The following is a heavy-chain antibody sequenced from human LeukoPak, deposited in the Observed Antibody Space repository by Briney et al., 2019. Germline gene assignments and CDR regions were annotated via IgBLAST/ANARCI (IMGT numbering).Heavy chain of an antibody. CDR3: ARDLAARHFDY. CDR1: GCTFSSYG. Sequence: GGSLTLSFEASGCTFSSYGMHWVRQAPGKGVEWVAVIWYDGSKKYYGDSVKGRFTISRDNSKNTLYLQMNSLRGEDTAIYYCARDLAARHFDYWGQGTLVTVSS. V-gene: IGHV3-33*01. CDR2: IWYDGSKK. J-gene: IGHJ4*02. D-gene: IGHD6-6*01.